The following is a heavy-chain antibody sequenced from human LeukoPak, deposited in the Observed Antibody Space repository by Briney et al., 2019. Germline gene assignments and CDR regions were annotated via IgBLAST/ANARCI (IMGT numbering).Heavy chain of an antibody. CDR2: ISYNGYT. D-gene: IGHD3-10*01. J-gene: IGHJ5*02. Sequence: SETLSLTCTVSGGSISNYFWSWVRQPPGKGLEWIGYISYNGYTNYNPSLKSRVTMSVDTSENQFSLRLNSVTAADTAVYYCARDRAPVTKLRGHPGGFDPWGQGTLVTVSS. CDR3: ARDRAPVTKLRGHPGGFDP. V-gene: IGHV4-59*01. CDR1: GGSISNYF.